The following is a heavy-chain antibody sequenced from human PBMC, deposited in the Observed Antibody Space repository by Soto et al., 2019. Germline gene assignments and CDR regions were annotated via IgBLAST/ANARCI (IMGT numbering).Heavy chain of an antibody. D-gene: IGHD2-8*01. J-gene: IGHJ6*02. V-gene: IGHV3-48*03. CDR3: ARETAPRSGLMVYAIRTPYGMDV. CDR1: GFTFSSYE. CDR2: ISSSGSTI. Sequence: GGSLRLSCAASGFTFSSYEMNWVRQAPGKGLEWVSYISSSGSTIYYADSVKGRFTISRDNAKNSLYLQMNSLRAEDTAVYYCARETAPRSGLMVYAIRTPYGMDVWGQGTTVTSP.